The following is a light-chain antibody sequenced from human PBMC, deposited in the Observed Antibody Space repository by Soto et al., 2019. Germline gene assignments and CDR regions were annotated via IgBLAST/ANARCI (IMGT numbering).Light chain of an antibody. V-gene: IGKV1-5*01. CDR2: DVS. CDR1: RNINHW. CDR3: QQYNDC. Sequence: DIQMTQSPSTLSASVGDRVTITCRASRNINHWLAWYQQKPGKAPKLLIYDVSNLESGVPSRFSGSGSGTEFTLTISSLQPDDFATYYCQQYNDCFGPGTKVDIK. J-gene: IGKJ3*01.